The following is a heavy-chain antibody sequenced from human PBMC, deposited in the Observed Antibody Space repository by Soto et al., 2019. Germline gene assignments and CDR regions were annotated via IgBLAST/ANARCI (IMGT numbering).Heavy chain of an antibody. CDR2: ISSSSSYI. CDR1: GFTFSSYS. D-gene: IGHD1-1*01. V-gene: IGHV3-21*01. Sequence: GGSLRLSCAASGFTFSSYSMNWVRQAPGKGLEWVSSISSSSSYIYYADSVKGRFTISRDNAKNSLYLQMNSLRAEDTAVYYCARDGLDRYYFDYWGQGTLVTVSS. CDR3: ARDGLDRYYFDY. J-gene: IGHJ4*02.